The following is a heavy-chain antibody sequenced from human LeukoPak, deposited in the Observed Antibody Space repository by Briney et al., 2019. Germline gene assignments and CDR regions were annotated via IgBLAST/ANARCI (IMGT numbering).Heavy chain of an antibody. CDR2: IYPGDSDT. D-gene: IGHD3-22*01. V-gene: IGHV5-51*01. J-gene: IGHJ3*02. Sequence: GESLKISCKNSGYSFTTYWIGWVRQMPGKGLEWMGIIYPGDSDTTYSPSFQGQVTISADKSISTAYLQWSGLKASDTAMYYCARRGYDSSGYRDAFDIWGQGTMVTVSS. CDR1: GYSFTTYW. CDR3: ARRGYDSSGYRDAFDI.